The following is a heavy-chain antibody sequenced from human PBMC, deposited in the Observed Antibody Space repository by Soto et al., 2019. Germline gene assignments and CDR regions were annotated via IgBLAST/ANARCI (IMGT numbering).Heavy chain of an antibody. CDR2: IYYSGST. Sequence: QLQLQESGPGLVKPSETLSLTCTVSGGSISSRSYYWDWIRQPPGKGLEWIGSIYYSGSTYYNPSLKSRVTISVDTSKNQFSLKLSSVSAADTAVYYCARADTFFGPSDVGEVDYWGQGTLVTVSS. V-gene: IGHV4-39*01. J-gene: IGHJ4*02. CDR3: ARADTFFGPSDVGEVDY. CDR1: GGSISSRSYY. D-gene: IGHD3-3*01.